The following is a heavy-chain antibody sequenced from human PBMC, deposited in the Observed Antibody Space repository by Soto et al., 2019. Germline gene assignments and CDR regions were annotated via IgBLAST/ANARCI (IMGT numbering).Heavy chain of an antibody. D-gene: IGHD3-22*01. J-gene: IGHJ5*02. CDR2: INPDSGGT. V-gene: IGHV1-2*02. CDR1: GYTFTGYY. Sequence: ASVKVSCKASGYTFTGYYIHWVRQAPGQGLDWMGWINPDSGGTNYAQKFHGRVTLTRDTSIGTAYVDLSRLSSDDTAVYYCARVTMIVVAGASPYFDPWGQGTLVTVSS. CDR3: ARVTMIVVAGASPYFDP.